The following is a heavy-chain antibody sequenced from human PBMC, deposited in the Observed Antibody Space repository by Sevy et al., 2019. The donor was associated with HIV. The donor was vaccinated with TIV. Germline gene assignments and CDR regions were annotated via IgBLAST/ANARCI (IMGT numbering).Heavy chain of an antibody. CDR3: AKDRGFDYGMDV. V-gene: IGHV3-43*01. Sequence: GGSLRLSCSASGFTFDDYTMHRVRQAPRKGLEWVSLMSWDGGSTYYADSVKGRFTISRDNSKNSLYLQMYSLKIEDTALYYCAKDRGFDYGMDVWGQGTTVTVSS. CDR1: GFTFDDYT. J-gene: IGHJ6*02. D-gene: IGHD3-3*01. CDR2: MSWDGGST.